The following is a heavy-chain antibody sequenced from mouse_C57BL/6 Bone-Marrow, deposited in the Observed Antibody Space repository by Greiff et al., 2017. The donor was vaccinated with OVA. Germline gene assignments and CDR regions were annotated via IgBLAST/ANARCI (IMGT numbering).Heavy chain of an antibody. CDR2: LYPGSGNT. Sequence: VQLQQSGPELVKPGASVKISCKASGYSFTSYYIHWVKQRPGQGLEWIGWLYPGSGNTKYNEKFKGKATLTADTSSRTAYMQLSSLTSEDSAVYYCARADYSLGYVDVWGTGTTVTVSS. J-gene: IGHJ1*03. CDR1: GYSFTSYY. V-gene: IGHV1-66*01. D-gene: IGHD2-13*01. CDR3: ARADYSLGYVDV.